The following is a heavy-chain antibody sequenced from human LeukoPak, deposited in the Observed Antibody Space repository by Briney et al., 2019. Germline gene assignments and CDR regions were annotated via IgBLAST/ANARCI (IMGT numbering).Heavy chain of an antibody. Sequence: GGSLRLSCAASEFSVGSNYMTWVRQAPGKGLEWVSSISSSSSYIYYADSVKGRFTISRDNAKNSLYLQMNSLRAEGTAVYYCAREDCSGGSCYWDYWGQGTLVTVSS. CDR2: ISSSSSYI. J-gene: IGHJ4*02. CDR1: EFSVGSNY. D-gene: IGHD2-15*01. V-gene: IGHV3-21*01. CDR3: AREDCSGGSCYWDY.